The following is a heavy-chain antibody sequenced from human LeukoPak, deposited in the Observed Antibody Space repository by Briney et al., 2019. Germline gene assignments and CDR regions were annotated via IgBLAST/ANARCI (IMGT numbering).Heavy chain of an antibody. CDR1: GGSISSSSSY. D-gene: IGHD3-10*01. CDR2: IYYSGST. Sequence: PSETLSLTCTVSGGSISSSSSYWGWIREAPGKGLEWIGSIYYSGSTYYIPSLKSRVTISVDTSKNQFSLKLSSVTAADTAVYYCARTSRRGSGSYYFDYWGQGTLVTVSS. V-gene: IGHV4-39*01. CDR3: ARTSRRGSGSYYFDY. J-gene: IGHJ4*02.